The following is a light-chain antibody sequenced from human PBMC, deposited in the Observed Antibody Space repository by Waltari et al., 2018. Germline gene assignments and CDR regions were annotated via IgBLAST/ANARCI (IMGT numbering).Light chain of an antibody. J-gene: IGLJ1*01. Sequence: QSALTQPASVSGSPGQSIAISCTGTSSDVGAYNYVSWYQQHPGKAPKVIIYDVSKRPSGISSRFSGSKSDNTASLTISVLQAEDEADYFCYSFAGYTTFYVFGSGTKVTVL. V-gene: IGLV2-23*02. CDR1: SSDVGAYNY. CDR2: DVS. CDR3: YSFAGYTTFYV.